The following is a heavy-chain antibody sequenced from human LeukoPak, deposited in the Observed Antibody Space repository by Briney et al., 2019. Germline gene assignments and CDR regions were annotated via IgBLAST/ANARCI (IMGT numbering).Heavy chain of an antibody. CDR2: ISYDGSNK. D-gene: IGHD2-15*01. J-gene: IGHJ6*04. V-gene: IGHV3-30*18. CDR1: GLTFSSYG. Sequence: GRSLRLSCAVSGLTFSSYGMHWVRQAPGKGLEWAAVISYDGSNKYYADSVKGRFTISRDNSKNTLYLQMNSLRAEDTAVFYCAKDAPPCSGGSCYSGYYFYGMDVWGKGTTVTVSS. CDR3: AKDAPPCSGGSCYSGYYFYGMDV.